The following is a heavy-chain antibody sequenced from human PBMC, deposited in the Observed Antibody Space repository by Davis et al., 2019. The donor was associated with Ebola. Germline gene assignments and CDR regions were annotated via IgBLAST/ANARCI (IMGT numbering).Heavy chain of an antibody. D-gene: IGHD6-13*01. CDR1: GFNFRSYS. Sequence: GESLKISCAASGFNFRSYSMIWVSQAPGKGLEWVSYISGDSRTIYYADSVKGRFTVSRDNSKNTLYLQMNSLRAEDTAVYYCAKDILTGYSIPGGMDVWGKGTTVTVSS. J-gene: IGHJ6*04. CDR3: AKDILTGYSIPGGMDV. CDR2: ISGDSRTI. V-gene: IGHV3-48*01.